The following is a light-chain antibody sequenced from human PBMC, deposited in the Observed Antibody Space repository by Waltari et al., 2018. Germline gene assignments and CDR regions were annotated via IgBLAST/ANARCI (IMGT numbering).Light chain of an antibody. CDR2: DDS. Sequence: SYVLTQPPSVSVAPGQTARITCGGNNIGSKSVHWYQQKPGQAPVLVVYDDSERPSGSPERFSGSTSGNTATLTISRVEAGDEADYYCQVWDSSSDHVVFGGGTKLTVL. CDR3: QVWDSSSDHVV. CDR1: NIGSKS. J-gene: IGLJ2*01. V-gene: IGLV3-21*02.